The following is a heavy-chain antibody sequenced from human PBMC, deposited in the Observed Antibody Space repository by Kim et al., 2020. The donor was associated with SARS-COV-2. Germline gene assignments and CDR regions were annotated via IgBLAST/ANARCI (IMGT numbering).Heavy chain of an antibody. J-gene: IGHJ4*02. CDR1: GFTFSSYW. D-gene: IGHD6-19*01. Sequence: GGSLRLSCPASGFTFSSYWMSWVRQAPGKGLEWVANIKQDGSEKYYVDSVKGRFTISRDNAKNSLYLQMNSLRAEDTAVYYCARDREAVAVSYYFDYWGQGTLVTVSS. CDR3: ARDREAVAVSYYFDY. CDR2: IKQDGSEK. V-gene: IGHV3-7*01.